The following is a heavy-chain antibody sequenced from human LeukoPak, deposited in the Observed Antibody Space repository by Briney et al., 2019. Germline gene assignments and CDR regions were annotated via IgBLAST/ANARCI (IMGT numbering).Heavy chain of an antibody. CDR1: GFSFSSYS. V-gene: IGHV3-20*01. CDR2: INWTGGST. J-gene: IGHJ6*03. Sequence: PGGSLRLSCAASGFSFSSYSMNWVRQAPGKGLEWVSGINWTGGSTGYADSVKGRFTISRDNAKNSLYLQMNSLRAEDTASYHCARVGLPKYGGIYYYYMDVWGKGTTVTISS. D-gene: IGHD4-23*01. CDR3: ARVGLPKYGGIYYYYMDV.